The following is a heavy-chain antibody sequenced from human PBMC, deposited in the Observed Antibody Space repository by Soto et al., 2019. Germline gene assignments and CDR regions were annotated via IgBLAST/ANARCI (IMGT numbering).Heavy chain of an antibody. V-gene: IGHV1-8*01. CDR3: ARGLRTGYDFDY. J-gene: IGHJ4*02. D-gene: IGHD3-9*01. CDR2: MNPNSGNT. Sequence: ASVKVSCKASGYTFTSYDINWVRQATGQGLEWMGWMNPNSGNTGYAQKFQGRVTMTRNTSISTAYMVLSSLRSEDTAVYYCARGLRTGYDFDYWGQGTLVTVSS. CDR1: GYTFTSYD.